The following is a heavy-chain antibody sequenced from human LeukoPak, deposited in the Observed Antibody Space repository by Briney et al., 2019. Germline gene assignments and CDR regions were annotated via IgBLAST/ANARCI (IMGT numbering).Heavy chain of an antibody. V-gene: IGHV3-23*01. CDR3: ARATGGNFDY. J-gene: IGHJ4*02. CDR2: ISGSGGST. CDR1: GFTFSSYG. Sequence: PGGSLRLSCAASGFTFSSYGMSWVRQAPGKGLEWVSAISGSGGSTYYADSVKGRFTISRDNSKNTLYLQMNSLRAEDTAVYYCARATGGNFDYWGQGTLVTVSS. D-gene: IGHD1-1*01.